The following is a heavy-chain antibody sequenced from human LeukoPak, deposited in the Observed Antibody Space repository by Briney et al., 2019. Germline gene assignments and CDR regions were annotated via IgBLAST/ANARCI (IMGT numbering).Heavy chain of an antibody. CDR1: GYTFTRYY. CDR2: INPNSGGT. V-gene: IGHV1-2*06. CDR3: ARGRMDSSWFPHY. D-gene: IGHD6-13*01. J-gene: IGHJ4*02. Sequence: ASVTVSCKASGYTFTRYYMHWVRQAPGQGLEWMGRINPNSGGTNYAQKFQGRVTMTRDTSISTAYMELRSLRSDDTAVYYCARGRMDSSWFPHYWGQGTLVTVSS.